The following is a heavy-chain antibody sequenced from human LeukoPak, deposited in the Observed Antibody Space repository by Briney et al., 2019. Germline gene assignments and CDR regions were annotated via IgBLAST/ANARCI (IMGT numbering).Heavy chain of an antibody. Sequence: GGSLRLSCAASGFTFITYAMSWVRQAPGKGLEWVSAISGSGGPTYYADSVRGRFTISRDNSKNTLYLQMNSLRAEDTAVYYCAKGSPIVTTVVTLDYWGQXTLVTVSS. CDR2: ISGSGGPT. J-gene: IGHJ4*02. CDR3: AKGSPIVTTVVTLDY. V-gene: IGHV3-23*01. D-gene: IGHD4-23*01. CDR1: GFTFITYA.